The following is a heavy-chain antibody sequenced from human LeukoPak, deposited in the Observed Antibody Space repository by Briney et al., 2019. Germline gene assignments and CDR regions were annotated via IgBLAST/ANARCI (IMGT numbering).Heavy chain of an antibody. CDR1: GFTFSDYW. J-gene: IGHJ4*02. CDR3: ANLWETGY. Sequence: GGSLRLSCAASGFTFSDYWMAWVRQAPGKGLEWVANIKQDGSQSYYGDSVGGRFTISRDNAKNSLFLQMNSLRVEDTAVYYCANLWETGYWGQGTLVSVSS. CDR2: IKQDGSQS. V-gene: IGHV3-7*01. D-gene: IGHD1-26*01.